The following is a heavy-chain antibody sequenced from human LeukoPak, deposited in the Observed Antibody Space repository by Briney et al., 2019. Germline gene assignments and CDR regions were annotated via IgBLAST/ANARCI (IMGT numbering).Heavy chain of an antibody. CDR2: ISYDGGNK. D-gene: IGHD3-22*01. V-gene: IGHV3-30*03. CDR1: GLTFSSYA. CDR3: AVFDSSGYSVDY. J-gene: IGHJ4*02. Sequence: GGSLRLSCAASGLTFSSYAMHWVRQAPGKGLEWVAVISYDGGNKYSADSVKGRFTISRDNSKNTLYLQMNSLRAEDTAVYYCAVFDSSGYSVDYWGQGTLVTVSS.